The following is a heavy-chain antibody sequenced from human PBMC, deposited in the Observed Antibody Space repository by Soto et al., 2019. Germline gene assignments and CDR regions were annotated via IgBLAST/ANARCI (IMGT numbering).Heavy chain of an antibody. D-gene: IGHD2-2*01. CDR3: ARDHIVPAAMRPYYYYYMDV. J-gene: IGHJ6*03. CDR2: ISSSSSTI. Sequence: GGSLRLSCAASGFTFSTYGMHWVRQAPGKGLEWVSYISSSSSTIYYADSVKGRFTISRDNAKNSLYLQMNSLRAEDTAVYYCARDHIVPAAMRPYYYYYMDVWGKGTTVTVSS. CDR1: GFTFSTYG. V-gene: IGHV3-48*01.